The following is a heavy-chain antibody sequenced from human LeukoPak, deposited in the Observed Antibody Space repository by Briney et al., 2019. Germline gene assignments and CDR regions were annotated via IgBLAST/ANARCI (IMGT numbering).Heavy chain of an antibody. Sequence: GGSLRLSCAASGFTFSSYGMHWVRQAPGKGLEWVAFIRYDGSNKYYADSVKGRFTISRDNSKNTLYLQMNSLRAEDTAVCYCAKDSEVLLWFGFLGMDVWGQGTTVTVSS. V-gene: IGHV3-30*02. J-gene: IGHJ6*02. CDR2: IRYDGSNK. D-gene: IGHD3-10*01. CDR3: AKDSEVLLWFGFLGMDV. CDR1: GFTFSSYG.